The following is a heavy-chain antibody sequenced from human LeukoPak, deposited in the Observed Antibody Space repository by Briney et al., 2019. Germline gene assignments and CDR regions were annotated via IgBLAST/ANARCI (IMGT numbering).Heavy chain of an antibody. J-gene: IGHJ4*02. Sequence: ASVKVSCKASGYTFTGYYMHWVRQAPGQGLEWMGWINPNSGGTNYAQKFQGRVTMTRDTSTSTAYMELSRLRSDDTAVYYCARASEYSSGEFDYWGQGTLVTVSS. CDR2: INPNSGGT. D-gene: IGHD6-19*01. V-gene: IGHV1-2*02. CDR1: GYTFTGYY. CDR3: ARASEYSSGEFDY.